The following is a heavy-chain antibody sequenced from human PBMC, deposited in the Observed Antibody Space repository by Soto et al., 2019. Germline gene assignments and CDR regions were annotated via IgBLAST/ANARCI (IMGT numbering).Heavy chain of an antibody. Sequence: SVKVSCKASGGTFSSYAISWVRQAPGQGLEWMGGIIPIFGTANYAQKFQGRVTITADKSTSTAYMELSSLRSDDTAVYYCARDQRMLVIPPGIDYWGQGTLVTVSS. CDR3: ARDQRMLVIPPGIDY. CDR1: GGTFSSYA. J-gene: IGHJ4*02. V-gene: IGHV1-69*06. D-gene: IGHD2-8*01. CDR2: IIPIFGTA.